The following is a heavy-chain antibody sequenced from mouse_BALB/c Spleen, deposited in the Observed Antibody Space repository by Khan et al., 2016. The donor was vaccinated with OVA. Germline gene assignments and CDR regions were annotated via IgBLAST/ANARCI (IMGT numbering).Heavy chain of an antibody. J-gene: IGHJ4*01. V-gene: IGHV3-2*02. CDR3: ARDGSRYNYAMDY. D-gene: IGHD2-3*01. CDR1: GYSITSDYA. CDR2: INYSGST. Sequence: EVQLVESGPGLVNPSQSLSLTCTVTGYSITSDYAWNWIRQFPGNKLEWMGYINYSGSTNYNPALKSRISITRDTSKNQFFLQLNSVTTEDTATYYCARDGSRYNYAMDYWGQGTSVTGPS.